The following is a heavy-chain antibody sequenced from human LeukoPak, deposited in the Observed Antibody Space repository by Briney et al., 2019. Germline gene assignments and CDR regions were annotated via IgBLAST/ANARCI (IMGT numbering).Heavy chain of an antibody. V-gene: IGHV3-30-3*01. CDR1: GFTFSSYA. J-gene: IGHJ4*02. Sequence: PGGSLRLSCAASGFTFSSYAMHWVRQAPGKGLEWVAVISYDGSNKYYADSVKGRFTISRDNAKNSLYLQMNSLRAEDTAVYYCARDPGTTVTTTGDHYWGQGTLVTVSS. CDR2: ISYDGSNK. D-gene: IGHD4-17*01. CDR3: ARDPGTTVTTTGDHY.